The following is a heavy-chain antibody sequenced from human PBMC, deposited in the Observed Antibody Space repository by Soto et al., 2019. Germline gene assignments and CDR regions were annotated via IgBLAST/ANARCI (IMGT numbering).Heavy chain of an antibody. CDR3: AKAHMRTRSYYFEC. Sequence: VGSLRLSCAASGFTFSSYVMTWVRQAPGKGLEWVSGISGSDGSTDYADSVKGRFTISRDNSKNTLYLQMNSLRAEDTAMYYCAKAHMRTRSYYFECWGQGTLVTVSS. D-gene: IGHD6-6*01. CDR1: GFTFSSYV. CDR2: ISGSDGST. J-gene: IGHJ4*02. V-gene: IGHV3-23*01.